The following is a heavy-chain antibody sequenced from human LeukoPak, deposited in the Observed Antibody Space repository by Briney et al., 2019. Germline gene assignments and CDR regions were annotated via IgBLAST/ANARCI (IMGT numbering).Heavy chain of an antibody. CDR3: AKGMAAAGTDAFDI. CDR1: GFTFAVYA. Sequence: PGGSLRLSCAASGFTFAVYAMDWVRQAPGKGLEWVSGISWNSGTIGYTDSVKGRFTISRDNAKNSLYLQMNSLRAEDTALYYCAKGMAAAGTDAFDIWGQGTMVTVSS. CDR2: ISWNSGTI. J-gene: IGHJ3*02. V-gene: IGHV3-9*01. D-gene: IGHD6-13*01.